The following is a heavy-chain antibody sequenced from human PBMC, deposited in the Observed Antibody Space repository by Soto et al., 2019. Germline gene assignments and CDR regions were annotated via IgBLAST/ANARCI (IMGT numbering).Heavy chain of an antibody. CDR1: GFTFSSYG. V-gene: IGHV3-33*01. CDR2: IWYDGSNK. D-gene: IGHD3-10*01. J-gene: IGHJ4*02. Sequence: HPGGSLRLSCAASGFTFSSYGMHWVRQAPGKGLEWVAVIWYDGSNKYYADSVKGRFTISRDNSKNTLYLQMNSLRAEDTAVYYCARGVRGVIPGYWGQGTLVTVSS. CDR3: ARGVRGVIPGY.